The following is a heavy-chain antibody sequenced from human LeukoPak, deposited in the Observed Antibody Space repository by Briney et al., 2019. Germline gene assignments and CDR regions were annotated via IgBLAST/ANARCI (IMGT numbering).Heavy chain of an antibody. CDR1: GFTFGDYA. CDR3: ARGLAAAGTRGPY. D-gene: IGHD6-13*01. Sequence: GGSLRLSCTASGFTFGDYAMSWFRQAPGKGLEWVSSISSTGAYIYYADSLKGRFTISRDNAKNSLYLQMNSLRADDTAVYYCARGLAAAGTRGPYWGQGTLVTVSS. J-gene: IGHJ4*02. CDR2: ISSTGAYI. V-gene: IGHV3-21*01.